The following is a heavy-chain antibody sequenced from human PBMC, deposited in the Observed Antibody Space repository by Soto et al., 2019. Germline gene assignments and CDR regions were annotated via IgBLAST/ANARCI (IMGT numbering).Heavy chain of an antibody. Sequence: SETLSLTCTVSGGSISSGGYYWSWIRQHPGKGLEWIGYIYYSGSTYYNPSLKSRVTISVDTSKNQFSLKLSSVTAADTAVYYCARTRSGSSNRIDYWGQGTLVTVSS. CDR1: GGSISSGGYY. J-gene: IGHJ4*02. D-gene: IGHD3-10*01. CDR2: IYYSGST. V-gene: IGHV4-31*03. CDR3: ARTRSGSSNRIDY.